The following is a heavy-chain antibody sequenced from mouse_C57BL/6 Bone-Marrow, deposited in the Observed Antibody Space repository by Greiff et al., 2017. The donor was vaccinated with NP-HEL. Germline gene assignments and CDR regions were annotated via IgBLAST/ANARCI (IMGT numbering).Heavy chain of an antibody. CDR2: IHPNSGST. CDR3: ARSGYYGISHCY. CDR1: GYTFTSYW. Sequence: VQLQESGAELVKPGASVKLSCKASGYTFTSYWMHWVKQRPGQGLEWIGMIHPNSGSTNYNEKFKSKATLTVDKSSSSAYMQLSSLTSENSAVYFCARSGYYGISHCYWGQGTTLTVSA. D-gene: IGHD1-1*01. V-gene: IGHV1-64*01. J-gene: IGHJ2*01.